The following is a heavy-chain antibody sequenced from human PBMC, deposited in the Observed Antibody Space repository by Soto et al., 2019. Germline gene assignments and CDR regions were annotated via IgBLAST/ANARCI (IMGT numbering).Heavy chain of an antibody. D-gene: IGHD4-17*01. CDR3: ARGAPTVTTDDAFDI. Sequence: QVQLQQWGAGLLKPSETLSLTCAVYGGSFSGYYWSWIRQPPGKGLEWIGEINHSGSTNYNPSLKSRVTISVDTSKNQFSLKLSSVTAADTAVYYCARGAPTVTTDDAFDIWGQGTMVTVSS. CDR2: INHSGST. J-gene: IGHJ3*02. V-gene: IGHV4-34*01. CDR1: GGSFSGYY.